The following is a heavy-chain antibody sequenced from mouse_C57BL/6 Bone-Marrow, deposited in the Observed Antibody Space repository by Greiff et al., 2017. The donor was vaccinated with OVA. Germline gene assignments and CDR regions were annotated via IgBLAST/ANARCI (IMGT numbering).Heavy chain of an antibody. CDR1: GFTFSDYG. CDR2: ISNLAYSI. V-gene: IGHV5-15*01. Sequence: EVNLVESGGGLVQPGGSLKLSCAASGFTFSDYGMAWVRQAPRKGPEWVAFISNLAYSIYYADTVTGRFTISRENAKNTLYREMSSLRSEDTAMYYSAREDYGYDDWYFGVWGTGTTGTVSS. CDR3: AREDYGYDDWYFGV. D-gene: IGHD2-2*01. J-gene: IGHJ1*03.